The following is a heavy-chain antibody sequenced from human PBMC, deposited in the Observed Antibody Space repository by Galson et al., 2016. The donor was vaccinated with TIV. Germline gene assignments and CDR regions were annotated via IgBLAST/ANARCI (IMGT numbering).Heavy chain of an antibody. CDR2: IHYSGSA. CDR1: NASISNYY. J-gene: IGHJ6*03. CDR3: ARVVYSYYYMDV. V-gene: IGHV4-59*01. Sequence: ETLSLTCTVSNASISNYYWSWIRQPPGRGPEWIGDIHYSGSANYNPSLKSRVTLSVDTSKNQFFMILTSVTAADTAGYYCARVVYSYYYMDVWGKGTTVTVSS.